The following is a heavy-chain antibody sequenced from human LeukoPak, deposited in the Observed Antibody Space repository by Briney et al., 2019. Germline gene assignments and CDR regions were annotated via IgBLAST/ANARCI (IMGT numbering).Heavy chain of an antibody. Sequence: SETLSLTCVASDYSISSGYFWGWIRRPPGKGLEWIGSISHSGTTYYNPSFKSRVTISLDTSKNQFSLKLKSVTAADTAFYYCEREGDILGATIDSWGQGTLVTVSS. V-gene: IGHV4-38-2*02. CDR1: DYSISSGYF. J-gene: IGHJ4*02. CDR2: ISHSGTT. CDR3: EREGDILGATIDS. D-gene: IGHD1-26*01.